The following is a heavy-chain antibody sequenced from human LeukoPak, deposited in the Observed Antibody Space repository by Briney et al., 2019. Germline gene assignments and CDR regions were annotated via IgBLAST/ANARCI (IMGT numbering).Heavy chain of an antibody. Sequence: GESLKISCKGSGYSFTTYWIGWVRQVPGKGLEWMGIIYPGDSDVRYSPSFQGQVTILADKSISTAYLQWSSLKASDTAMYYCARSREEGTAMGLRAFDIWGQGTMVTVSS. J-gene: IGHJ3*02. D-gene: IGHD5-18*01. CDR2: IYPGDSDV. CDR1: GYSFTTYW. V-gene: IGHV5-51*01. CDR3: ARSREEGTAMGLRAFDI.